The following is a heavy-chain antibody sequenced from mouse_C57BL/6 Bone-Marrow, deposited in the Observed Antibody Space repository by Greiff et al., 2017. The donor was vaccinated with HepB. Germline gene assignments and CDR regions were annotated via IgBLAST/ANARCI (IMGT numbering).Heavy chain of an antibody. CDR3: ARDTRLNYGSSYWYFDV. V-gene: IGHV3-5*01. Sequence: DVQLQESGPGLVKPSQTVFLTCTVTGISITTGNYRWSWIRQFPGNKLEWIGYIYYSGTITYNPSLTSRTTITRDTPKNQFFLEMNSLTAEDTATYYCARDTRLNYGSSYWYFDVWGTGTTVTVSS. J-gene: IGHJ1*03. D-gene: IGHD1-1*01. CDR1: GISITTGNYR. CDR2: IYYSGTI.